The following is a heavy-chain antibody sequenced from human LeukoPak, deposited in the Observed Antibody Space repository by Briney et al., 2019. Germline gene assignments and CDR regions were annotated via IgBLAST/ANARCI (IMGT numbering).Heavy chain of an antibody. J-gene: IGHJ2*01. CDR1: GVSISSYY. CDR3: ARQGGGFWYFDL. CDR2: IYYSGST. V-gene: IGHV4-59*08. Sequence: SEALSLTCTVSGVSISSYYWSWIRQPPGKGLEWIGYIYYSGSTNYNPSLKSRVTISVDTSKNQFSLKLSSVTAADTAVYYCARQGGGFWYFDLWGRGTLVTVSS. D-gene: IGHD6-25*01.